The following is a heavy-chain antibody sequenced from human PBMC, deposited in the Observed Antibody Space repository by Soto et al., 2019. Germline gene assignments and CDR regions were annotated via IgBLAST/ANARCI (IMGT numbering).Heavy chain of an antibody. CDR2: IYSGGST. V-gene: IGHV3-66*04. Sequence: EVQLEESGGGLVQPGGSLRLSCAVSGFTVSSHYMSWVRQAPGKGLEWVSVIYSGGSTYYADSVKGRFTISRDNSKNTLYLQMNSLRAEDSAVYYCAQHDWFDPWGQGTLVTVSS. CDR3: AQHDWFDP. CDR1: GFTVSSHY. J-gene: IGHJ5*02.